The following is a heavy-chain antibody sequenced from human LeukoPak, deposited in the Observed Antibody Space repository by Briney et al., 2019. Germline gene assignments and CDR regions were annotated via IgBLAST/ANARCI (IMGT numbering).Heavy chain of an antibody. CDR2: INRDGSRT. V-gene: IGHV3-74*01. Sequence: PGGFLRLSCPASGFTFSNHWMRWVRQAPGKGLMWVSRINRDGSRTDYADSVKGRFTISRDDAKNTLYLQVNSLRAEDTAVYFCARGGSDTAMAHDYWGQGTLVTVSS. CDR1: GFTFSNHW. CDR3: ARGGSDTAMAHDY. D-gene: IGHD5-18*01. J-gene: IGHJ4*02.